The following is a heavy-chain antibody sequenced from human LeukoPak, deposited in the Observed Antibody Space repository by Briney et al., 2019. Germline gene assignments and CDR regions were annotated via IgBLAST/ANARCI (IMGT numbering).Heavy chain of an antibody. CDR1: GGSISSGGYS. D-gene: IGHD3-22*01. V-gene: IGHV4-30-2*01. CDR3: ASIPLDYDSSGYYYFDY. J-gene: IGHJ4*02. Sequence: KASETLSLTCAVSGGSISSGGYSWSWIRQPPGKGLEWIGYIYHSGSTYYNPSLKSRVTISVDRSKNQFSLKLSSVTAADTAVYYCASIPLDYDSSGYYYFDYWGQGTLVTASS. CDR2: IYHSGST.